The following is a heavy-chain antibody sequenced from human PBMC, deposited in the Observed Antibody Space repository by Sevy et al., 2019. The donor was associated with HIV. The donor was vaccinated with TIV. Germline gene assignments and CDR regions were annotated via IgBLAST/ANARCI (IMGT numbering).Heavy chain of an antibody. D-gene: IGHD4-17*01. CDR2: ISYDGSNK. Sequence: GGSLRLSCAASGFTFSSYGMHWVRQAPGKGLEWVAVISYDGSNKYYADSVKGRFTISRDNSKNTLYLQMNSLRAQDTGRAGLTISGKNSRKTWYLQRNSLGAEDTAVYYCAKDRTHYGDYNPPVLYYYYYYGMDVWGQGTTVTVSS. CDR1: GFTFSSYG. CDR3: TISGKNSRKTWYLQRNSLGAEDTAVYYCAKDRTHYGDYNPPVLYYYYYYGMDV. V-gene: IGHV3-30*03. J-gene: IGHJ6*02.